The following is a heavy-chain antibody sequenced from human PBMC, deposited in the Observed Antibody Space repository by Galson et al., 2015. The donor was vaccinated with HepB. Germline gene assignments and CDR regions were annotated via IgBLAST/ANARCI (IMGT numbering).Heavy chain of an antibody. J-gene: IGHJ4*02. CDR3: AKSHCSSTSCYTRIGSDFDY. D-gene: IGHD2-2*02. Sequence: SLRLSCAASGFTFSSYAMSWVRQAPGKGLEWVSAISGSGGSTYYADSVKGRFTTSRDNSKNTLYLQMNSLRAEDTAVYYCAKSHCSSTSCYTRIGSDFDYWGQGTLVTVSS. CDR1: GFTFSSYA. V-gene: IGHV3-23*01. CDR2: ISGSGGST.